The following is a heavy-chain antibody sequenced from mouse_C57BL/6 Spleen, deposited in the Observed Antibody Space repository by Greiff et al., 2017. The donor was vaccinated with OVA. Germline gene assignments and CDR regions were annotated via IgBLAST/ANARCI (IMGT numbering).Heavy chain of an antibody. CDR2: IYPGDGDT. CDR1: GYAFSSYW. Sequence: QVQLQQSGAELVKPGASVKISCKASGYAFSSYWMNWVKQRPGKGLEWIGQIYPGDGDTNYNGKFKGKATLTADKSSSTAYMQLSSLTSEDSAVYFCARGGYGPSFDYWGQGTTLTVSS. J-gene: IGHJ2*01. V-gene: IGHV1-80*01. CDR3: ARGGYGPSFDY. D-gene: IGHD2-10*02.